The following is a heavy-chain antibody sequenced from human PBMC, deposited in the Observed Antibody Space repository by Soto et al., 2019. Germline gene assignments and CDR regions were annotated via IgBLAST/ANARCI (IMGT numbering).Heavy chain of an antibody. Sequence: GGSLRLSCAASGFTFSSYAMHWVRQAPGKGLEYVSGISTNGGSTSYGDSVRGRFTISRDNSQNTLYLQMDSVRAEDMAVYYCARSGGYDRHYYYGMDVWGQGTTVTVSS. CDR1: GFTFSSYA. D-gene: IGHD5-12*01. CDR2: ISTNGGST. J-gene: IGHJ6*02. V-gene: IGHV3-64*02. CDR3: ARSGGYDRHYYYGMDV.